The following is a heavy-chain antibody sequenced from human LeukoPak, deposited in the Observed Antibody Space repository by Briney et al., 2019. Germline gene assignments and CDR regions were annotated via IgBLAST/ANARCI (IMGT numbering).Heavy chain of an antibody. D-gene: IGHD5-24*01. Sequence: ASVKVSCTASGYTFTSYYMHWVRQAPGQGLEWMGIINPSGGSTSYAQKFQGRVTMTRDTSTSTVYMELSSLRSEDTAVYYCARDTRGSDGYKAGTFDYWGQGTLVTVSS. CDR1: GYTFTSYY. V-gene: IGHV1-46*01. CDR2: INPSGGST. CDR3: ARDTRGSDGYKAGTFDY. J-gene: IGHJ4*02.